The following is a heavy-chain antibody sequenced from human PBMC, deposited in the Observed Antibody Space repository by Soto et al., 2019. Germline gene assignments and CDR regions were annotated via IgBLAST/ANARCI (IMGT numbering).Heavy chain of an antibody. Sequence: QLQLQESGSGLVKPSQTLSLTCAVSGASISSGGSSWSWIRQAPGTGLEWIGYIYHSGITNYNPYLKRRVTKSVDKSQNQFSLSLSFVTAADTAVYYCARGLAVRGSYGLDVWGQGTTVTVSS. CDR3: ARGLAVRGSYGLDV. V-gene: IGHV4-30-2*01. CDR1: GASISSGGSS. D-gene: IGHD3-10*01. J-gene: IGHJ6*02. CDR2: IYHSGIT.